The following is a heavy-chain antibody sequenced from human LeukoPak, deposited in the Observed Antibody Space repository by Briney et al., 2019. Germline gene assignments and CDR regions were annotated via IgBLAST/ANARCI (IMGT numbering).Heavy chain of an antibody. D-gene: IGHD3-16*01. CDR2: ISGSGGST. CDR1: GFAFGSYA. J-gene: IGHJ4*02. V-gene: IGHV3-23*01. CDR3: VVRGGLPFDN. Sequence: PGGSLRLSCAASGFAFGSYAINWVRQAPGKGLEWVSAISGSGGSTHYADSVKGRFTISTDNSKNTLYLQMNSQRAEDTAVYYCVVRGGLPFDNWGQGTLVTVSS.